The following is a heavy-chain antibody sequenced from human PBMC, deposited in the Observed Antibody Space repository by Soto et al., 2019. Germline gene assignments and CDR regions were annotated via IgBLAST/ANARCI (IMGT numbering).Heavy chain of an antibody. J-gene: IGHJ4*02. D-gene: IGHD3-3*01. V-gene: IGHV3-15*01. CDR2: IKSRSDGGTP. Sequence: GGSLRLSCAASGFTLSNAWMNWVRHTPGRGLEWVGRIKSRSDGGTPDYGAPVKGRFTISRDDSLNTVYLQMNSLTAEDTGVYYCTTDTRRISVFGVPWDSWGQGTLVTVSS. CDR3: TTDTRRISVFGVPWDS. CDR1: GFTLSNAW.